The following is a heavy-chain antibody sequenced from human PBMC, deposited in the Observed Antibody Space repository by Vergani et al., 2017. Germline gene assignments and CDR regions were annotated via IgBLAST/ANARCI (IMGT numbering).Heavy chain of an antibody. D-gene: IGHD3-22*01. CDR3: ARAPGYYDSSGYYGY. Sequence: QVQLVQSGAEVKKPGSSVKVSCKASGGTFSSYAISWVRQAPGQGLEWMGRIIPIFGTANYAQKFQGRVTLTADESTSTDYMELSSLRSEDTAVYYCARAPGYYDSSGYYGYWGQGTLVTVSS. CDR2: IIPIFGTA. J-gene: IGHJ4*02. CDR1: GGTFSSYA. V-gene: IGHV1-69*18.